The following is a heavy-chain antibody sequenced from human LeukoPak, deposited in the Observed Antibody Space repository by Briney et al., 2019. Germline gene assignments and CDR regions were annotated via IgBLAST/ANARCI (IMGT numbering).Heavy chain of an antibody. Sequence: PSETLSLTCTVSGGSISGYYWSWIRQPPGKGLEWIGYIYYSGSTKYNPSLKSRVTISIDTSKNQFTLRLSSVTAADTAVYYCVGHYKSSRTTVFDYWGQGTLVTVSS. J-gene: IGHJ4*02. V-gene: IGHV4-59*08. CDR2: IYYSGST. CDR3: VGHYKSSRTTVFDY. D-gene: IGHD4-11*01. CDR1: GGSISGYY.